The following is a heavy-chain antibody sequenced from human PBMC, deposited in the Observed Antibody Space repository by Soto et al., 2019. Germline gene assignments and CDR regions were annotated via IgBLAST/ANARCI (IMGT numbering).Heavy chain of an antibody. Sequence: QVQLVESGGGVVQPGRSLRLSCAASGFTFSSYAMHWVRQAPGKGLEWVAVISYDGSNKYYADSVKGRFTISRDNSKNTLYLQMNSLRAEDTAVYYCARENHYGSGSSYGMDVWGQGTTVTVSS. J-gene: IGHJ6*02. CDR1: GFTFSSYA. CDR2: ISYDGSNK. V-gene: IGHV3-30-3*01. D-gene: IGHD3-10*01. CDR3: ARENHYGSGSSYGMDV.